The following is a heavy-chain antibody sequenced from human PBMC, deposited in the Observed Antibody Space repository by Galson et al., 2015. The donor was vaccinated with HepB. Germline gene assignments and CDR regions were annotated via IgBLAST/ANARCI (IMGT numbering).Heavy chain of an antibody. CDR2: IIPILGIA. D-gene: IGHD3-10*01. CDR3: ARGGFGEFVFDY. CDR1: GGTFSSYT. V-gene: IGHV1-69*02. Sequence: SVKVSCKASGGTFSSYTISWVRQAPGQGLEWMGRIIPILGIANYAQKFQGRVTITADKSTSTAYMELSSLRSEDTAVYYCARGGFGEFVFDYWGQGTLVTVSS. J-gene: IGHJ4*02.